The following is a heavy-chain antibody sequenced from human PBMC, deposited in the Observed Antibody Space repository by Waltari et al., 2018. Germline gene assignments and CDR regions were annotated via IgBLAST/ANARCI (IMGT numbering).Heavy chain of an antibody. CDR2: IWYDGSNK. Sequence: QVQLVESGEGVVQPGWSLRLSCAASGFTFSSYGMHWVRQAPGKGLEGVAVIWYDGSNKYYADSVKGRFTISRDNSKNTLYLQMNSLRAEDTAVYYCARDLRTYYDFWSGYYRGRDGMDVWGQGTTVTVSS. CDR3: ARDLRTYYDFWSGYYRGRDGMDV. CDR1: GFTFSSYG. J-gene: IGHJ6*02. V-gene: IGHV3-33*01. D-gene: IGHD3-3*01.